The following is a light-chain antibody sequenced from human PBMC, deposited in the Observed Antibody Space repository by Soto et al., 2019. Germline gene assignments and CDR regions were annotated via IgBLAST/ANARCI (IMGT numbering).Light chain of an antibody. V-gene: IGKV1-39*01. CDR3: QQSDSTPWT. Sequence: DIQMTQSPYSLSASVGDRVTITCRASQSISSYFNWYQQKPGKAPKLLIYAASSLQSGVPSRFSGSGSGTDFTLTISSLQPEDFATYYCQQSDSTPWTFGQGTRVEIK. CDR1: QSISSY. CDR2: AAS. J-gene: IGKJ1*01.